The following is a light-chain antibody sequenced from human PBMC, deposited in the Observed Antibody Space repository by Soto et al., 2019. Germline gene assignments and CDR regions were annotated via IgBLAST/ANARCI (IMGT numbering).Light chain of an antibody. CDR2: KAS. V-gene: IGKV1-5*03. CDR1: QSISSW. J-gene: IGKJ1*01. Sequence: DIQVTQSPSTLSASVGDRVTITCRASQSISSWLAWYQQNPGKAPKLLIYKASSLESGVPSRFSGSGSGTEFTLTISGLQPDDFGTYYCQQYSNYWTFGQGTKVEVK. CDR3: QQYSNYWT.